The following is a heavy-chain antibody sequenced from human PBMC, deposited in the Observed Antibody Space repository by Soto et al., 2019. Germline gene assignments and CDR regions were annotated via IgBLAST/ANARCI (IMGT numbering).Heavy chain of an antibody. J-gene: IGHJ4*01. CDR1: GFIFRNYW. Sequence: GGSLRLSCAASGFIFRNYWMSWVRQSPGKGLEWVANINQDGTTTYYVDSVKGRFTISRDNAKNPLYLQMNSLRVEDTAVYYCVRDYFGPGPYWGQGTLVTVSS. V-gene: IGHV3-7*04. CDR2: INQDGTTT. CDR3: VRDYFGPGPY. D-gene: IGHD3-10*01.